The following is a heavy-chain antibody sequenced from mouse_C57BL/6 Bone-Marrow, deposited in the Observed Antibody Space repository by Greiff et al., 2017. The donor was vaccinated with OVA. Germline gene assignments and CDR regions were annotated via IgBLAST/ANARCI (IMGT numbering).Heavy chain of an antibody. Sequence: EVQLQQSGAELVRPGASVKLSCTASGFNIKDDYMHWVKQRPEQGLEWIGWIDPENGDTEYASKFQGKAPITADTSSNTAYLQLSSLTSEDTAVYYCTTWGFYGSSSFDYWGQGTTLTVSS. CDR3: TTWGFYGSSSFDY. CDR1: GFNIKDDY. V-gene: IGHV14-4*01. CDR2: IDPENGDT. D-gene: IGHD1-1*01. J-gene: IGHJ2*01.